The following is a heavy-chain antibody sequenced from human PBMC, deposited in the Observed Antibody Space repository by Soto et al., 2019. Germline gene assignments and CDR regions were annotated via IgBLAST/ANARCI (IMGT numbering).Heavy chain of an antibody. Sequence: GGSLRLSCAASGFTFSSYGMHWVRQAPGKGLEWVAVIWYDGSNKYYADSVKGRFTISRDNSKNTLYQQMNSLRAEDTAVYYCAREYVAGYYYYGMDVWGQGTTVTVSS. V-gene: IGHV3-33*01. J-gene: IGHJ6*02. D-gene: IGHD6-19*01. CDR3: AREYVAGYYYYGMDV. CDR2: IWYDGSNK. CDR1: GFTFSSYG.